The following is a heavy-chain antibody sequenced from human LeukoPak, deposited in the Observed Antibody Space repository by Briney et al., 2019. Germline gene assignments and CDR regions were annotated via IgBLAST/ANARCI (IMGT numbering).Heavy chain of an antibody. D-gene: IGHD3-3*01. CDR2: VSQDGSKK. CDR3: ATPSGYYPFDY. J-gene: IGHJ4*02. CDR1: GFTFSTSW. V-gene: IGHV3-7*01. Sequence: PGGSLRLSCAASGFTFSTSWMSWVRQAPGKGLEWVANVSQDGSKKNYVDSLKDRFTISRDNAKNSLYLQMNSLRAEDTAVYYCATPSGYYPFDYCGQGTLVTVSS.